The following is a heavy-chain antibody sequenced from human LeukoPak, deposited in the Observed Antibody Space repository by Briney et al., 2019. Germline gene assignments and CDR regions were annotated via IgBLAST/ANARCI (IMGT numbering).Heavy chain of an antibody. V-gene: IGHV5-10-1*01. J-gene: IGHJ4*02. CDR2: IDLSDSYT. CDR1: GYSFTSYW. D-gene: IGHD3-9*01. Sequence: GESLKISCKGSGYSFTSYWISWVRQMPGKGLEWMGRIDLSDSYTNYGPSFQGHVTISADKSISTAYLQWSSLKASDTAMYYCARGDYDIYDYWGQGTLVTVSS. CDR3: ARGDYDIYDY.